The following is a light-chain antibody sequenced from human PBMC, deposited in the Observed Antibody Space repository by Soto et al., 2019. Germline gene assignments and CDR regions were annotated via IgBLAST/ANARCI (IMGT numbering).Light chain of an antibody. CDR3: AAWDDSLRGRV. Sequence: QLVLTQPPSASATPGQRVTISCSGGSSNIGSNPVSWYQQLPGTAPKPLIYSDNQRPSGVPDRISGSRSGTSASLAISGLQSEDEAEYYCAAWDDSLRGRVFGGGTQLTVL. V-gene: IGLV1-44*01. J-gene: IGLJ2*01. CDR2: SDN. CDR1: SSNIGSNP.